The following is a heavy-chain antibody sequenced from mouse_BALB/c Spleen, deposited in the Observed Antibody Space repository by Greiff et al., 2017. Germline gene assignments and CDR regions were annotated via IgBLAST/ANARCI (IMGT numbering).Heavy chain of an antibody. CDR1: GFTFSSYT. Sequence: EVQLVESGGGLVQPGGSLKLSCAASGFTFSSYTMSWVRQTPEKRLEWVAYISNGGGSTYYPDTVKGRFTISRDNAKNTLYLQMSSLKSEDTAMYYCGRHGLLRRYAMDYWGQGTSVTVSS. V-gene: IGHV5-12-2*01. CDR2: ISNGGGST. J-gene: IGHJ4*01. CDR3: GRHGLLRRYAMDY. D-gene: IGHD2-3*01.